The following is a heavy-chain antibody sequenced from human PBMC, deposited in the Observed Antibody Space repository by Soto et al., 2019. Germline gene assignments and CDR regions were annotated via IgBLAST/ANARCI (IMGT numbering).Heavy chain of an antibody. CDR2: IYSGGYT. CDR1: GFTVSNNY. CDR3: ATHPGGGGY. D-gene: IGHD3-10*01. J-gene: IGHJ4*02. Sequence: EVQLVESGGGLIQPGGSLRLSCAVSGFTVSNNYMSWVRQAPGKGLEGVSVIYSGGYTAYGDSVKGRFTISRDNSKNTLSPQKKTLGADAPAVFHWATHPGGGGYGGQGTLVTVSS. V-gene: IGHV3-53*01.